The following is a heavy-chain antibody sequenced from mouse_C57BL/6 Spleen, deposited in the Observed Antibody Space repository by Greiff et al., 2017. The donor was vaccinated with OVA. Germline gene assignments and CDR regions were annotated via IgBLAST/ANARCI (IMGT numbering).Heavy chain of an antibody. J-gene: IGHJ4*01. Sequence: QVQLQQPGAELVRPGSSVKLSCKASGYTFTSYWMHWVKQRPIQGLEWIGNIDPSDSETHYNQKFKDKATLTVDKSSSTAYMQLSSLTSEDSAVYYCAIYYGNYEYYAMDYWGQGTSVTVSS. D-gene: IGHD2-1*01. CDR1: GYTFTSYW. CDR3: AIYYGNYEYYAMDY. V-gene: IGHV1-52*01. CDR2: IDPSDSET.